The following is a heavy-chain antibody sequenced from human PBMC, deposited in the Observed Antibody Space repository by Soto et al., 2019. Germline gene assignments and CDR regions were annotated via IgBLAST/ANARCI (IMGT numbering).Heavy chain of an antibody. Sequence: QVQLQQWGAGLLKPSETLSLTCAGYGGSFSGYYWSWIRQPPGKGLEWIGESNHSGSTNYNPSLKSLVTISVDSSKNQFSLKLSSVTAASTALYYCATLSGPFVYWGQGILVTVSS. D-gene: IGHD2-15*01. CDR1: GGSFSGYY. CDR3: ATLSGPFVY. V-gene: IGHV4-34*01. CDR2: SNHSGST. J-gene: IGHJ4*02.